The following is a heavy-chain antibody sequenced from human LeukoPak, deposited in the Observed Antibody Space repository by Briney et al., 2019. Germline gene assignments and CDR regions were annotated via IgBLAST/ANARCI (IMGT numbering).Heavy chain of an antibody. CDR3: ARELYGGNSGFDY. CDR2: TSSSSSYI. V-gene: IGHV3-21*01. Sequence: GGSLRLSCAASGFTFSSYSMNWVRQAPGKGLEWVSSTSSSSSYIYYADSVKGRFTISRDNAKNSLYLQMNSLRAEDTAVYYCARELYGGNSGFDYWGQGTLVTVSS. CDR1: GFTFSSYS. D-gene: IGHD4-23*01. J-gene: IGHJ4*02.